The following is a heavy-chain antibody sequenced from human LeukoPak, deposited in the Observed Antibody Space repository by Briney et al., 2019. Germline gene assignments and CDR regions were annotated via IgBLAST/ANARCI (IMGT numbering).Heavy chain of an antibody. D-gene: IGHD3-3*01. CDR3: ARALSDDFWSFYQDY. CDR2: ISAYNGNT. J-gene: IGHJ4*02. Sequence: ASVKVSCKASGYTFTSYGISWVRRAPGQGLEWLGWISAYNGNTNFAQKIQGRVTMTTDTSTSTAYMELRSLRSDDTAVYYCARALSDDFWSFYQDYWGQGTLVTVSS. CDR1: GYTFTSYG. V-gene: IGHV1-18*01.